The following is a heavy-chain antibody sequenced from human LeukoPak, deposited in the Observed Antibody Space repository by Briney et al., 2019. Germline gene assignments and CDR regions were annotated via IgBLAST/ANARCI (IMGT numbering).Heavy chain of an antibody. CDR2: IYYSGST. J-gene: IGHJ3*02. CDR1: GGSISSSSYY. Sequence: SETLSLTCTVSGGSISSSSYYWGWIHQPPGKGLEWIGSIYYSGSTNYNPSLKSRVTISVDTSKNQFSLKLSSVTAANTAVYYCARDSTMVRGVIGPVNAFDIWGQGTMVTVSS. CDR3: ARDSTMVRGVIGPVNAFDI. D-gene: IGHD3-10*01. V-gene: IGHV4-39*07.